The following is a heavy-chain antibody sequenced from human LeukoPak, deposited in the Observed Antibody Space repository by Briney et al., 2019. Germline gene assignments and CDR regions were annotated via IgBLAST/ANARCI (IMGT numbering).Heavy chain of an antibody. Sequence: GGSLRLSCAASGFKFADYAMHWVREIPGGGLEWVSLTSGDGGTTYFADSVKGRFTISRDNSKNSLYLQMNSLRAEDTAFYYCAKDMVWGWFFDLWGRGTLVTVSS. D-gene: IGHD7-27*01. CDR3: AKDMVWGWFFDL. CDR1: GFKFADYA. V-gene: IGHV3-43*02. CDR2: TSGDGGTT. J-gene: IGHJ2*01.